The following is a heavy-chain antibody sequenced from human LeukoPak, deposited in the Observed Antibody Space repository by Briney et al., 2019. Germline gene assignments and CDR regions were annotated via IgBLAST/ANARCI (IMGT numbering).Heavy chain of an antibody. J-gene: IGHJ6*02. CDR3: ARCGYYDFWSGYSYGMDV. D-gene: IGHD3-3*01. Sequence: ASVKVSCKASGYTFTSYDINWVRQATGQGLEWMGWMNPNSGNTGYAQKFQGRVTMTRNTSISTAYMELSSLRSEDTAVYYCARCGYYDFWSGYSYGMDVWGQGTTVTVSS. CDR2: MNPNSGNT. V-gene: IGHV1-8*01. CDR1: GYTFTSYD.